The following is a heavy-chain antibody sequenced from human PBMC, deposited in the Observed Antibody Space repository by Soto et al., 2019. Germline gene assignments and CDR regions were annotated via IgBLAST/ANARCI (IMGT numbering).Heavy chain of an antibody. CDR3: ARQWLVRGSGYYYGMDV. CDR2: INPIFGTA. J-gene: IGHJ6*02. V-gene: IGHV1-69*13. Sequence: GASVKVSCKASGYTFTGYYMHWVRQAPGQGLEWMGWINPIFGTANYAQKFQGRVTITADESTSTAYMELSSLRSEDTAVYYCARQWLVRGSGYYYGMDVWGQGTTVTVSS. CDR1: GYTFTGYY. D-gene: IGHD6-19*01.